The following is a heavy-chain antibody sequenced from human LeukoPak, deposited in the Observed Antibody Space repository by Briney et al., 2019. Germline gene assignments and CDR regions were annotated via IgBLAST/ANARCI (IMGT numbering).Heavy chain of an antibody. CDR3: ARGGPTYYDFWSGQNWFDP. CDR1: GYTFTGYY. J-gene: IGHJ5*02. V-gene: IGHV1-2*02. Sequence: GASVKVSCKPSGYTFTGYYMHWVRQAAGQGLEWMAWINPNSGGTNYAQKFQGRVTMTRAKSITTAYMELSRLRTDDTAVYYCARGGPTYYDFWSGQNWFDPWGQGTLVTVSS. CDR2: INPNSGGT. D-gene: IGHD3-3*01.